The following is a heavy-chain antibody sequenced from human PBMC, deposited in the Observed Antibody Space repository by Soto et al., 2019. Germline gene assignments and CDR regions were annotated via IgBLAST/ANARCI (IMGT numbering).Heavy chain of an antibody. CDR3: ARDSSTQTTVVTRGLFYYYYYGMDV. CDR2: ISAYNGNT. CDR1: GYTFTSYG. V-gene: IGHV1-18*01. D-gene: IGHD4-17*01. J-gene: IGHJ6*02. Sequence: ASVKVSCKASGYTFTSYGISWVRQAPGQGLEWMGWISAYNGNTNYAQKLQGIVTMTTDTSTSTAYMELRSLRSDDTAVYYCARDSSTQTTVVTRGLFYYYYYGMDVWGQGTTVTVSS.